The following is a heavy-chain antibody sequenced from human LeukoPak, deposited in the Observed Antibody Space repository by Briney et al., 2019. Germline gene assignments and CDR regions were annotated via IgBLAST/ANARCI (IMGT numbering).Heavy chain of an antibody. D-gene: IGHD2-2*02. Sequence: GGSLRLSCVASGFTFSDHSMMWVRQAPGKGLEWVANIKRDGSEKNYVDSVRGRFTVSRDNAKNSLYLQMNSLRAEDTAVYYCARDYCSSTSCYTPFDYWGQGTLVTVSS. CDR3: ARDYCSSTSCYTPFDY. J-gene: IGHJ4*02. CDR1: GFTFSDHS. V-gene: IGHV3-7*01. CDR2: IKRDGSEK.